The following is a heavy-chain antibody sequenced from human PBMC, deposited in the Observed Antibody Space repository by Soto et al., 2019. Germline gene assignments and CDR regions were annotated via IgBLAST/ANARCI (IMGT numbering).Heavy chain of an antibody. CDR3: ARDRESIAARRQIYYYYMDV. J-gene: IGHJ6*03. Sequence: ASVKVSCKASGYTFTGYYMHWVRQAPGQGLEWMGWINPNSGGTNYAQKFQGWVTMTRDTSISTAYMELSRLRSDDTAVYYCARDRESIAARRQIYYYYMDVWGKGTTVTVSS. CDR2: INPNSGGT. V-gene: IGHV1-2*04. CDR1: GYTFTGYY. D-gene: IGHD6-6*01.